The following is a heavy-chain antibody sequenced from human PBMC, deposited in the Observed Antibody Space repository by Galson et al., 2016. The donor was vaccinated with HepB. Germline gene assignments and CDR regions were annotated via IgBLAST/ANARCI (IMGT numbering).Heavy chain of an antibody. V-gene: IGHV3-30*18. D-gene: IGHD4-17*01. Sequence: SLRLSCAASGFIFRSYGMHSVRQAPGKGLEWVAVISYEGSNKYYADSVKGRFPISRDNSKNTLYLQMNSLRAADSAADYCANARGYGDYNYFYYYGMDVWGHGTTVTVSS. CDR3: ANARGYGDYNYFYYYGMDV. J-gene: IGHJ6*02. CDR2: ISYEGSNK. CDR1: GFIFRSYG.